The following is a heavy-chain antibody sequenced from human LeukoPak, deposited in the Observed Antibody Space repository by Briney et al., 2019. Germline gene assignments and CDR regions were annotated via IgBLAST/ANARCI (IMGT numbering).Heavy chain of an antibody. V-gene: IGHV4-59*01. CDR1: GRFHNRYH. CDR3: ARRTGYYDGFDY. D-gene: IGHD3/OR15-3a*01. Sequence: PSETQTLPCSLCGRFHNRYHWRCPGQPPGKGLEWIGYIYYSGTTNYNPSLKSRVPISLDTSKNQFSLKLSSVTAAETAVYYCARRTGYYDGFDYWGQGTLVTVSS. CDR2: IYYSGTT. J-gene: IGHJ4*02.